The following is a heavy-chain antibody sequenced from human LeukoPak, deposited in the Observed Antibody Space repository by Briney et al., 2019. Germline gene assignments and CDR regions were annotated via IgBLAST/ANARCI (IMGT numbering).Heavy chain of an antibody. CDR2: ISSSSSYI. Sequence: PGGSLRLSCAASGFTFSSYSMNWVRQAPGKGLEWVSSISSSSSYIYYADSVKGRFTISRDNAKNSLYLQMNSLRAEDTAVYYCARDYDSSGYYYGDAFDIWGQGTMVTVSS. CDR1: GFTFSSYS. V-gene: IGHV3-21*01. D-gene: IGHD3-22*01. CDR3: ARDYDSSGYYYGDAFDI. J-gene: IGHJ3*02.